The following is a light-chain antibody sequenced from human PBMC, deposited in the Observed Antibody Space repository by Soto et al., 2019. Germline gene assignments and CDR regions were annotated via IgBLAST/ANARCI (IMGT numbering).Light chain of an antibody. CDR3: ASWDDSLTGVV. CDR2: SDN. V-gene: IGLV1-44*01. Sequence: QSVLTQPHSASGTPGQRVSISCSGSSSNIGSYTVNWYQQLPGTAPKLVIYSDNQRPSGVPDRFSGSKSGTSASLAISGLQTEDEVDYYCASWDDSLTGVVFGGGTKLTVL. CDR1: SSNIGSYT. J-gene: IGLJ2*01.